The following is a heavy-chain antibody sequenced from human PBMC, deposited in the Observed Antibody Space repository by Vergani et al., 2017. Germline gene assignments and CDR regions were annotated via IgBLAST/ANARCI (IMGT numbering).Heavy chain of an antibody. D-gene: IGHD3-22*01. CDR2: ISSSSSYT. V-gene: IGHV3-11*05. Sequence: QVQLVESGGGLVKPGGSLRLSCAASGFTFSDYYMSWIRQAPGKGLEWVSYISSSSSYTNYADSVKGRFTISRDNAKNSLYLQMNSLRAEDTAVYYCARIPYYYDSSGYYSYYYGMDVWGQGTTVTVSS. CDR1: GFTFSDYY. J-gene: IGHJ6*02. CDR3: ARIPYYYDSSGYYSYYYGMDV.